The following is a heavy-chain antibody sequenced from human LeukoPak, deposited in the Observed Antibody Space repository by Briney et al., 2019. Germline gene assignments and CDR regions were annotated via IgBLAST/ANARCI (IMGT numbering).Heavy chain of an antibody. CDR1: GGSFSGYY. CDR3: ARDGAYDSSGYADLYYFDY. D-gene: IGHD3-22*01. CDR2: INHSGST. J-gene: IGHJ4*02. V-gene: IGHV4-34*01. Sequence: PSETLSLTCAVYGGSFSGYYWSWIRQPPGKGLEWIGEINHSGSTNYNPSLKSRVTISVDTSKNQFSLKLSSVTAADTAVYYCARDGAYDSSGYADLYYFDYWGQGTLVTVSS.